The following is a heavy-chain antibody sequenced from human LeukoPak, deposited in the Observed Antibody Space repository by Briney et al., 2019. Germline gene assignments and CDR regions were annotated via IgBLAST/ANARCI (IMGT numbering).Heavy chain of an antibody. D-gene: IGHD2-2*01. Sequence: PSETLSLTCAVYGGSFSGYYWSWIRQPPGKGLEWIGEINHSGSTNYNPSLKSRVTISVDTSKNQFPLKLSSVTAADTAVYYCARGRLPAAFDPWGQGTLVPVSS. J-gene: IGHJ5*02. CDR2: INHSGST. CDR1: GGSFSGYY. CDR3: ARGRLPAAFDP. V-gene: IGHV4-34*01.